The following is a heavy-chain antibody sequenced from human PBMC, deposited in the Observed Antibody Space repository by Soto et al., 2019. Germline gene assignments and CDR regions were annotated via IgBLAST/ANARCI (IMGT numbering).Heavy chain of an antibody. J-gene: IGHJ3*02. CDR2: ISSSDTTI. Sequence: QVQLVESGGGWVKPGGSLRLSCAASGFTFSDYYMSWIRQAPGKGLEWISYISSSDTTIDYADSVKGRFTISRDNAKNSLYLKMNSLRAEDTAVYYCAREGDYYESSGYFLREAFEIWGQGTMVTVSS. CDR3: AREGDYYESSGYFLREAFEI. V-gene: IGHV3-11*01. D-gene: IGHD3-22*01. CDR1: GFTFSDYY.